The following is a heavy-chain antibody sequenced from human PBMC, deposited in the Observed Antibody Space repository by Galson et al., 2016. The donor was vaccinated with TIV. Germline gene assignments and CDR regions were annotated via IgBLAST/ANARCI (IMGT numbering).Heavy chain of an antibody. D-gene: IGHD3-22*01. CDR2: INTDGTTT. J-gene: IGHJ4*02. V-gene: IGHV3-74*01. CDR1: GFTFSSYW. CDR3: SRPSHYYDISSFYPLDF. Sequence: SLRLSCAASGFTFSSYWMHWVRQAPGKGLVWVSRINTDGTTTNYADSVKGRFTISRDNATNTLYLPISGLSAEDTAFYYCSRPSHYYDISSFYPLDFWGQGTLVTVSS.